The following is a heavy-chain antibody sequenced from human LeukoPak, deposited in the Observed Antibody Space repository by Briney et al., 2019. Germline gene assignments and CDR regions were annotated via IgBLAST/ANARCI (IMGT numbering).Heavy chain of an antibody. CDR2: VTRSATT. J-gene: IGHJ4*02. V-gene: IGHV3-23*01. CDR1: GFAFRDFA. D-gene: IGHD1-26*01. Sequence: PGASLRLSCAVSGFAFRDFAMSWVRQAPGKGLEWVSMVTRSATTYYAGSVKGRFTISGDNSRDTLYLQMDRLRVEDTAVYYCTRMSGWDFQKYHFKRWGQGSLVTVSS. CDR3: TRMSGWDFQKYHFKR.